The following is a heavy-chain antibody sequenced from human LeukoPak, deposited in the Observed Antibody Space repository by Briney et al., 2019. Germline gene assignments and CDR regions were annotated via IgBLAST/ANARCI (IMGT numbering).Heavy chain of an antibody. Sequence: GGSLSLSCAASGFTFSSRSMNWVRQAPGKGLEWVSSISSSSTSIYYADSVKGRFTISRDNAKNSLYLQMNSLRPEDTAIYYCARDDALRLGLVDHWGQGTLVTVSS. CDR3: ARDDALRLGLVDH. V-gene: IGHV3-21*01. D-gene: IGHD7-27*01. CDR1: GFTFSSRS. CDR2: ISSSSTSI. J-gene: IGHJ5*02.